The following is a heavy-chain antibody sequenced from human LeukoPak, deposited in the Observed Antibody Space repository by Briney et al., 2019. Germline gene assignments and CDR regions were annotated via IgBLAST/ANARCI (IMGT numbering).Heavy chain of an antibody. CDR2: IWYDGSNK. CDR1: GFTFSTYA. Sequence: GGSLRLSCTASGFTFSTYAVHWVRQAPGKGLEWVAVIWYDGSNKYYADSVKGRFTISRDNSKNTLYLQMNSLRAEDTAVYYCARRIAAATSYWFDPWGQGTLVTVSS. CDR3: ARRIAAATSYWFDP. V-gene: IGHV3-33*08. D-gene: IGHD6-13*01. J-gene: IGHJ5*02.